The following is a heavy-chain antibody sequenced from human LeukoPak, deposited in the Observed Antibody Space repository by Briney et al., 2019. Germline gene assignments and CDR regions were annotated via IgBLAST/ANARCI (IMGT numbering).Heavy chain of an antibody. CDR3: ARGKEMTRTSGNYSFDF. CDR2: VSDTGRA. V-gene: IGHV4-4*07. CDR1: IGSLNTYF. Sequence: PSETLSLTCTVSIGSLNTYFWTWVRQPAGKGLEWIGRVSDTGRAYYNPSLESRVTISLDTSKNQFSLKVTSVTAADTAVYYCARGKEMTRTSGNYSFDFWGQGTLVSVSS. J-gene: IGHJ4*02. D-gene: IGHD1-7*01.